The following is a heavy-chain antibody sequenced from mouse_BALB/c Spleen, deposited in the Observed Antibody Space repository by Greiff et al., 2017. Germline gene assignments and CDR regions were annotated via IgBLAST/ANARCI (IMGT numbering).Heavy chain of an antibody. V-gene: IGHV1-9*01. J-gene: IGHJ3*01. Sequence: VQLQQSGAELMKPGASVKISCKATGYTFSSYWIEWVKQRPGHGLEWIGEILPGSGSTNYNEKFKGKATFTADTSSNTAYMQLSSLTSEDSAVYYCASLYYYGGFAYWGQGTLVTVSA. CDR2: ILPGSGST. CDR3: ASLYYYGGFAY. D-gene: IGHD1-1*01. CDR1: GYTFSSYW.